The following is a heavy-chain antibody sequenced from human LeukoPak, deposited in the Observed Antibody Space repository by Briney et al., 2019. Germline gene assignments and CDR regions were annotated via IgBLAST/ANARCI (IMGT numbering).Heavy chain of an antibody. CDR2: SNSDGSRT. CDR1: GFTFSSYW. CDR3: ARDRSSTSWYDAFDI. V-gene: IGHV3-74*01. J-gene: IGHJ3*02. D-gene: IGHD2-2*01. Sequence: GGSLRLSCAASGFTFSSYWMHWVRHAPGKGLVWVSCSNSDGSRTTYADSVKGRFTISRDNAKNTLYLQMNSLRAGDTAVYYCARDRSSTSWYDAFDIWGQGTMVTVSS.